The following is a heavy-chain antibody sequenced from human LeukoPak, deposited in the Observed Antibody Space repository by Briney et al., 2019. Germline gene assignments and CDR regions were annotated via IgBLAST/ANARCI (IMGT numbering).Heavy chain of an antibody. CDR2: IKQDGSEK. V-gene: IGHV3-7*01. D-gene: IGHD2-2*01. CDR3: AREDCSSTSCSFDY. Sequence: PGGSLRLSCAASGFNFNNAWMSWVRQAPGKGLEWVANIKQDGSEKYYVDSVKGRFTISRDNAKNSLYLQMNSLRAEDTAVYYCAREDCSSTSCSFDYWGQGTLVTVSS. J-gene: IGHJ4*02. CDR1: GFNFNNAW.